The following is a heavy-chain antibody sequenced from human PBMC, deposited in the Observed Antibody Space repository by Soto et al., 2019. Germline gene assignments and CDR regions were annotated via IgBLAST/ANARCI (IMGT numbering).Heavy chain of an antibody. CDR3: AKDHSRSSPRPGGFDP. V-gene: IGHV3-23*01. Sequence: GGSLRLSCAASGFTFSSYAMSWVRQAPGKGLEWVSAISGSGGSTYYADSVKGRFTISRDNSKNTLYLQMNSLRAEDTAVYYCAKDHSRSSPRPGGFDPWGQGTLVTVSS. CDR2: ISGSGGST. CDR1: GFTFSSYA. J-gene: IGHJ5*02. D-gene: IGHD6-13*01.